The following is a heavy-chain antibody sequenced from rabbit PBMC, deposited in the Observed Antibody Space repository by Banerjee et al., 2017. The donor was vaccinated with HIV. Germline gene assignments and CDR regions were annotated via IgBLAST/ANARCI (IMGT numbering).Heavy chain of an antibody. V-gene: IGHV1S45*01. D-gene: IGHD7-1*01. Sequence: QEQLVESGGGLVQPEGSLTLTCTASGFSFSSSYYMCWVRQAPGKGLEWIGCIYAGSSSTTYYASWAKGRFTISKTSSTTVDLQMTSLTVADTATYFCARRDAGSGGYGAGTFNLWCQGTLVTVS. CDR3: ARRDAGSGGYGAGTFNL. J-gene: IGHJ4*01. CDR1: GFSFSSSYY. CDR2: IYAGSSSTT.